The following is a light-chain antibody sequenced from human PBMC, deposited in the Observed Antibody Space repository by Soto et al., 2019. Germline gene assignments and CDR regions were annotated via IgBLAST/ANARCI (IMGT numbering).Light chain of an antibody. Sequence: QSALTQPASVSGSPGQSITISCTGTSSDDGDYNYVSWYQQHPGKAPKLMIYEVRNRPSGVSNRFSGSKSGNTASLTISGLQAEDEADYYCTSYTTDSTLYVFGTGTKLTVL. CDR2: EVR. CDR3: TSYTTDSTLYV. V-gene: IGLV2-14*01. J-gene: IGLJ1*01. CDR1: SSDDGDYNY.